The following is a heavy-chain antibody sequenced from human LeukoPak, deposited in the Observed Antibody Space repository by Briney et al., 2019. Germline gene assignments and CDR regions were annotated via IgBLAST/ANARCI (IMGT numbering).Heavy chain of an antibody. CDR3: ARADYGDYVVESYWFDP. V-gene: IGHV4-39*01. Sequence: SETLSLTCTVSGGSISSSSYYWGWIRQPPGKGLEWIGSIYYSGSTYYNPSLKSRVTISVDTSKNQFSLKLSSMTAADTAVYYCARADYGDYVVESYWFDPWGQGTLVTVSS. CDR2: IYYSGST. CDR1: GGSISSSSYY. J-gene: IGHJ5*02. D-gene: IGHD4-17*01.